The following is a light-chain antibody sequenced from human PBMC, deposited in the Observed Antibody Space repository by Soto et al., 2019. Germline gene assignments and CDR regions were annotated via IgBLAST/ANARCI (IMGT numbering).Light chain of an antibody. CDR3: QQSYGTPT. CDR2: SAS. Sequence: DIQMTQSPSSLSASEGDKVTITCRASESISHYANWYQQKPGSAPKLLIHSASIFQSGVPSRFSGSGSGTDFTLTISSLQPEDFATYYCQQSYGTPTFGQGTKVESK. V-gene: IGKV1-39*01. J-gene: IGKJ1*01. CDR1: ESISHY.